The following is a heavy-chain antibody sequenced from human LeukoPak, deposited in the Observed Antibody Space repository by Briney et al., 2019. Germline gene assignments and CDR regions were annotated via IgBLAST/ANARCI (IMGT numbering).Heavy chain of an antibody. CDR3: AIHYYDSSGYSDY. V-gene: IGHV1-69*02. CDR1: GGTFSSYT. Sequence: SVKVSCKASGGTFSSYTISWVRQAPGQGPEWMGRIIPILGIANYAQKFQGRVTITADKSTSTAYMELSSLRSEDTAVYYCAIHYYDSSGYSDYWGQGTLVTVSS. J-gene: IGHJ4*02. D-gene: IGHD3-22*01. CDR2: IIPILGIA.